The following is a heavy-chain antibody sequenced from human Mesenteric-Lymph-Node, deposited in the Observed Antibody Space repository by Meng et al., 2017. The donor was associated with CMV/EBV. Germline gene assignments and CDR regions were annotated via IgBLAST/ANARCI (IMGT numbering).Heavy chain of an antibody. Sequence: SETLSLTCAVYGGSFSDYYWGWIRQPPGKGLEWIGSIYYSGSTYYNPSLKSRVTISVDTSKNQFSLKLSSVTAADTAVYYCARHVDGYNSAEFDYWGQGTLVTVSS. D-gene: IGHD5-24*01. CDR2: IYYSGST. CDR1: GGSFSDYY. J-gene: IGHJ4*02. CDR3: ARHVDGYNSAEFDY. V-gene: IGHV4-39*01.